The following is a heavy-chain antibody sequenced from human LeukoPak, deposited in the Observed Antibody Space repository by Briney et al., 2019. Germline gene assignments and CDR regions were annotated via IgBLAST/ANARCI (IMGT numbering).Heavy chain of an antibody. CDR2: MNPNSGNT. CDR3: ARYYDSSGYDFDY. J-gene: IGHJ4*02. V-gene: IGHV1-8*02. CDR1: GGTFSSYA. D-gene: IGHD3-22*01. Sequence: GASVKVSCKASGGTFSSYAISWVRQATGQGLEWMGWMNPNSGNTGYAQKFQGRVTMTRNTSISTAYMELSSLRSEDTAVYYCARYYDSSGYDFDYWGQGTLVTVSS.